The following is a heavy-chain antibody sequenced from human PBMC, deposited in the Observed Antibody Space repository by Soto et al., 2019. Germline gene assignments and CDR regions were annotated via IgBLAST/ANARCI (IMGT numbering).Heavy chain of an antibody. CDR2: ISSGGTYI. Sequence: EVQVMESGGGLVQPGGSLRLSCNFTFSMYSMNWVRQAPGKGLEWVASISSGGTYIKYADSVKGRFTISRDNAKNSVSLQMNSLRVDDTAVYFCTRDQGGSYDSWFDPWGQGTLATVSS. CDR1: TFSMYS. J-gene: IGHJ5*02. D-gene: IGHD1-26*01. CDR3: TRDQGGSYDSWFDP. V-gene: IGHV3-21*01.